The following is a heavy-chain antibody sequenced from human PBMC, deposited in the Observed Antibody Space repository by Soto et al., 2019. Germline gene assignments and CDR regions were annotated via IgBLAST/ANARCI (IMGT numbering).Heavy chain of an antibody. Sequence: PVGSLRLSCAASGFTFSSYSMNWVRQAPGKGLEWVSSISSSSSYIYYADSVKGRFTISRDNAKNSLYLQMNSLRAEDTAVYYCARSPLYYDFRSSWFDPWGQGTLVTVSS. V-gene: IGHV3-21*01. D-gene: IGHD3-3*01. CDR3: ARSPLYYDFRSSWFDP. CDR2: ISSSSSYI. CDR1: GFTFSSYS. J-gene: IGHJ5*02.